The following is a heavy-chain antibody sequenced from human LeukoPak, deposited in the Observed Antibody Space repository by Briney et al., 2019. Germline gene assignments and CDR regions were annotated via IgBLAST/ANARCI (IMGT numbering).Heavy chain of an antibody. V-gene: IGHV1-2*04. D-gene: IGHD5-18*01. CDR2: INPNSGGT. CDR3: ARAGRGYSYGYDY. Sequence: ASVKVSCKASGYTFTGYYMHWVRQATGQGLEWMGWINPNSGGTNYAQKFQGWVTMTRDTSISTAYMELSRLRSDDTAVYYCARAGRGYSYGYDYWGQGTLVTASS. J-gene: IGHJ4*02. CDR1: GYTFTGYY.